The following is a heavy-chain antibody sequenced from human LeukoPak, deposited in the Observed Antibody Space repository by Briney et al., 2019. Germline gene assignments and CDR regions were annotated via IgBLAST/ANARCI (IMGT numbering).Heavy chain of an antibody. CDR1: GGSISSYY. CDR3: ARTVTGTTPYYYYMDV. D-gene: IGHD1-7*01. V-gene: IGHV4-59*01. J-gene: IGHJ6*03. CDR2: IYYSGST. Sequence: SETLSLTCTVSGGSISSYYWSWIRQPPGKGLEWIGYIYYSGSTNYNPSLKSRVTISVDTSKNQFSLKLSSVTAADTAVYYCARTVTGTTPYYYYMDVWGKGTTVTVSS.